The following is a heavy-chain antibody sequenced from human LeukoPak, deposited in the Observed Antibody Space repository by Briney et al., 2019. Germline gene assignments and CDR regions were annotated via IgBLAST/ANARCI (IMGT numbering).Heavy chain of an antibody. CDR3: ARAAYSSTWYSRYFDL. CDR1: GFTFRSYD. Sequence: GGSLRLSCAASGFTFRSYDMHWVRQATGKGLEWVSGIGTAGEIYYPGSVKGRFTISRENAKNSLYLQMNSLRAGDTAAYYCARAAYSSTWYSRYFDLWGRGTLVTVSS. J-gene: IGHJ2*01. V-gene: IGHV3-13*01. D-gene: IGHD6-13*01. CDR2: IGTAGEI.